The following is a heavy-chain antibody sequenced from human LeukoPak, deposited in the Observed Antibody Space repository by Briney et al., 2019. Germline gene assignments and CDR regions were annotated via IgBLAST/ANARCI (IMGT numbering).Heavy chain of an antibody. V-gene: IGHV3-53*01. CDR3: ARVDDFWSGYSGAFDI. D-gene: IGHD3-3*01. J-gene: IGHJ3*02. Sequence: GGSLRLSCAASGFTASSNYMSWVRQAPGKGLEWVSVIYSGGSTYYADSVKGRFTISRDNSKNTLYLQMNSLRAEDTAVYYCARVDDFWSGYSGAFDIWGQGTMVTVSS. CDR1: GFTASSNY. CDR2: IYSGGST.